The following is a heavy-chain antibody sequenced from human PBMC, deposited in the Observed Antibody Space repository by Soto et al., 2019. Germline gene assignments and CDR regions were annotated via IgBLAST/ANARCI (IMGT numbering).Heavy chain of an antibody. V-gene: IGHV3-7*03. J-gene: IGHJ4*02. CDR2: IKKDGGGE. CDR3: VREWGRLPPDY. D-gene: IGHD4-17*01. Sequence: GGSLRLSCAGSGFTFSDYWMNWVRQAPGKGLEWVANIKKDGGGELYVDSVKGRFTISRDNAKNSLFLQMNSLRAEDTAVYYCVREWGRLPPDYWGQGTLVTVYS. CDR1: GFTFSDYW.